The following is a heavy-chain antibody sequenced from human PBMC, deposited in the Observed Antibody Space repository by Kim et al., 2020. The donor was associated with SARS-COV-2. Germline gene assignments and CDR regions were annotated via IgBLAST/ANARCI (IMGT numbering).Heavy chain of an antibody. V-gene: IGHV4-59*01. D-gene: IGHD3-22*01. CDR3: ARDRAEKRDYYDRDGDDAFDI. Sequence: SETLSLTCTVSGGSISSYYWSWIRQPPGKGLEWIGYIYYSGSTNYNPSLKSRVTISVDTSKNQFSLKLSSVTAADTAVYYCARDRAEKRDYYDRDGDDAFDIWGQGTMVTVSS. J-gene: IGHJ3*02. CDR1: GGSISSYY. CDR2: IYYSGST.